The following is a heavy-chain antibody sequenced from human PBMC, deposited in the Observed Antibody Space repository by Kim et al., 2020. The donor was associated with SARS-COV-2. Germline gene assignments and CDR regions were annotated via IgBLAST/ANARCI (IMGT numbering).Heavy chain of an antibody. Sequence: SQTLSLTCAISGDSVSSNSAAWNWIRQSPSRGLEWLGRTYYRSKWYNDYAVSVKSRITINPDTSKNQFSLQLNSVTPEDTAVYYCARDYYDSSGYPFALSDAFDIWGQGTMVTVSS. CDR2: TYYRSKWYN. CDR3: ARDYYDSSGYPFALSDAFDI. J-gene: IGHJ3*02. V-gene: IGHV6-1*01. CDR1: GDSVSSNSAA. D-gene: IGHD3-22*01.